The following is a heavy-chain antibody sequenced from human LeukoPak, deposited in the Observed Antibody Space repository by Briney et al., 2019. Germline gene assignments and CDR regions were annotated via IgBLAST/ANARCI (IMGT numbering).Heavy chain of an antibody. D-gene: IGHD6-19*01. CDR2: MYSSGSP. CDR1: GDSLRSGSSY. J-gene: IGHJ5*02. Sequence: SETLSLTCTVSGDSLRSGSSYWTWIRQPAGKGLEWIGRMYSSGSPNYNPSLKSRVTISVDTSKNQFSLKLNSVTAADTAVYYWARGSVAGPNWFDPWGQGTLVTVSS. CDR3: ARGSVAGPNWFDP. V-gene: IGHV4-61*02.